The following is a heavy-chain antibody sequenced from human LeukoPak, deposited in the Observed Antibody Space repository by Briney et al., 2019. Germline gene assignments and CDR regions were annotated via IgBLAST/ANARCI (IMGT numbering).Heavy chain of an antibody. J-gene: IGHJ3*02. Sequence: PAETLSLTCAFYGGSFSGYYWSWIRQPPGKGLEWVGEINHSGSTNYNPSLKSRVTISVETPTTRCSPDRSPVTAAYTAVYYCARGSTDYAFEIWGQGTMGTASS. CDR2: INHSGST. CDR3: ARGSTDYAFEI. V-gene: IGHV4-34*01. CDR1: GGSFSGYY.